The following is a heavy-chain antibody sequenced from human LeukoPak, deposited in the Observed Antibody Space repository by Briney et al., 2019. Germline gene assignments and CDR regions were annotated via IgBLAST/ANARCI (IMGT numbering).Heavy chain of an antibody. CDR1: GFTFSRYA. J-gene: IGHJ4*02. D-gene: IGHD1/OR15-1a*01. V-gene: IGHV3-23*01. CDR3: AKINNNDDY. CDR2: ISGSGDST. Sequence: GGSLRLSCAASGFTFSRYAISWVRQTPGKGLEWVSAISGSGDSTYYADSVKGRFTISRDNSKNMIYLQMNSLRGEDSAVYYCAKINNNDDYWGQGNLVTVSS.